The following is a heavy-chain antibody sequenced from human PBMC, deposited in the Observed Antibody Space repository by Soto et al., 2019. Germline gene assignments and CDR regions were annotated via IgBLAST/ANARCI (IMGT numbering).Heavy chain of an antibody. J-gene: IGHJ6*02. CDR2: MFYSGST. CDR1: GGSVISGSYY. Sequence: QVQLPESGPGLVKPSETLSLTCTVSGGSVISGSYYWSWIRQPPGKRLEWIGDMFYSGSTNYNPPLKSRVTISVDTSKIQFSLTLRCVSAADTAVYCCSRVPRSYHGSGSCCNDYYYYGMDVWDQGSTGSVSS. D-gene: IGHD3-10*01. V-gene: IGHV4-61*01. CDR3: SRVPRSYHGSGSCCNDYYYYGMDV.